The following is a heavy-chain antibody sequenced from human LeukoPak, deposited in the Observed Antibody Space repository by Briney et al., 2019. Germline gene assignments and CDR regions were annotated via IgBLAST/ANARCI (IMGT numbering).Heavy chain of an antibody. D-gene: IGHD2-2*01. CDR2: IYPGDSDT. J-gene: IGHJ4*02. CDR1: GYSFTSYW. CDR3: ARRQGCSSTSCPPDS. Sequence: GESLKISCRGSGYSFTSYWIGWVRQMPGKGLEWMGIIYPGDSDTRYSPSFQGQVTMSADKSINTAYLQWSSLKASDTAMYYCARRQGCSSTSCPPDSWGQGTLVTVSS. V-gene: IGHV5-51*01.